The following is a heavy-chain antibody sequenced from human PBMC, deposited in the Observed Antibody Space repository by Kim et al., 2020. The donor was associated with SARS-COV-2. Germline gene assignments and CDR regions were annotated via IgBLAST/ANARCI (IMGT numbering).Heavy chain of an antibody. CDR1: GFTFSSYS. Sequence: GGSLRLSCAASGFTFSSYSMNWVRQAPGKGLEWVSYISSSSSTIYYADSVKGRFTISRDNAKNSLYLQMNNLRAEDTAVYYCARDPDSIEYYFDYWGQGTLVTVSS. CDR3: ARDPDSIEYYFDY. CDR2: ISSSSSTI. D-gene: IGHD1-26*01. V-gene: IGHV3-48*04. J-gene: IGHJ4*02.